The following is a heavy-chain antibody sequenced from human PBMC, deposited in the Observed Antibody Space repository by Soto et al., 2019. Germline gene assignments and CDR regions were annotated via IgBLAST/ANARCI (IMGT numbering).Heavy chain of an antibody. CDR1: GGSISSYY. CDR3: ARVGSMGSDYAVDY. D-gene: IGHD3-10*01. J-gene: IGHJ4*02. V-gene: IGHV4-59*01. CDR2: IYYSGST. Sequence: SETLSLTCTVSGGSISSYYWSWIRQPPGKGLEWIGYIYYSGSTNYNPSLKSRVTISVDTSKNQFSLKLSSVTAADTAVYYCARVGSMGSDYAVDYWGQGTLVTVSS.